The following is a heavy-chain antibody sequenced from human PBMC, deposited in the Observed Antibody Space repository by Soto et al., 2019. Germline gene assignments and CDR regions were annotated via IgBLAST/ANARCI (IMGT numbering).Heavy chain of an antibody. CDR2: IIPIFGTA. J-gene: IGHJ4*02. CDR3: ARAHDYGDYADY. Sequence: QVQLVQSGAEVKKPVSWVKVSCKASGGTFSSYAISWVRQAPGQGLEWMGGIIPIFGTANYAQKFQGRVTITADKSTSTAYMELSSLRSEDTAVYFCARAHDYGDYADYWGQGTLVTVSS. D-gene: IGHD4-17*01. CDR1: GGTFSSYA. V-gene: IGHV1-69*14.